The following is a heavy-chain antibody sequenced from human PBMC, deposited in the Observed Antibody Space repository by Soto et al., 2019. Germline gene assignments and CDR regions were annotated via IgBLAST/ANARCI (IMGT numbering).Heavy chain of an antibody. V-gene: IGHV4-39*01. Sequence: SDTLALTSDLSFRSILCRSYSCDVIAPPPGKGLEWIGSIYYSGSTYYTPSLKSRVTVSVDTSKNQFSLKLSSVTAADTAVYYCARHPSDFWFDPWGQGTLVTVSS. J-gene: IGHJ5*02. D-gene: IGHD2-21*02. CDR2: IYYSGST. CDR1: FRSILCRSYS. CDR3: ARHPSDFWFDP.